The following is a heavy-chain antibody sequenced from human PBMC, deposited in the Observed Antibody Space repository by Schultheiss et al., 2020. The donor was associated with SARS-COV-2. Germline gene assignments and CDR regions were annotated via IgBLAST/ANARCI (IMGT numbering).Heavy chain of an antibody. CDR3: AKDASYSNYYFDY. Sequence: GGSLRLSCAASGFTFSSYEMNWVRQAPGKGLEWVSYISHTGSTIYYADSVRGRFTISRDNAKNSLYLQMNSLRAEDTALYYCAKDASYSNYYFDYWGQGTLVTVSS. CDR2: ISHTGSTI. V-gene: IGHV3-48*03. J-gene: IGHJ4*02. CDR1: GFTFSSYE. D-gene: IGHD4-11*01.